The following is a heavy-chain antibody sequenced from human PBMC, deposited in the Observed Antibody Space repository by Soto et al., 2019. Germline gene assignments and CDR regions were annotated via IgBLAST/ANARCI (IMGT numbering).Heavy chain of an antibody. CDR3: TTQSLYP. J-gene: IGHJ5*02. Sequence: EVQLVESGGGLVQPGGSLKLSCAVSGLTFSDAAIHWVRQASGKGLEWVGRIRSRTSSYATAYAASVQGRFIISRDDSKNTAYLQMTGLKTVDTAVYFCTTQSLYPLGQGTLVTVSS. CDR1: GLTFSDAA. V-gene: IGHV3-73*01. CDR2: IRSRTSSYAT.